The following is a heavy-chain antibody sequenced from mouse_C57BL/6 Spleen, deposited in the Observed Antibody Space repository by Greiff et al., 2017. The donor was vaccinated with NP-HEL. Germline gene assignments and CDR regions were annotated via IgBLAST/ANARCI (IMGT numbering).Heavy chain of an antibody. J-gene: IGHJ4*01. D-gene: IGHD2-1*01. CDR3: AKHDHDGNLSAMDY. CDR2: IWGGGST. CDR1: GFSLTSYG. Sequence: VKVVESGPGLVAPSQSLSITCTVSGFSLTSYGVDWVRQPPGKGLEWLGVIWGGGSTNYNSALMSRLSISKDNSKSQVFLKMNSLQTDDTAMDYCAKHDHDGNLSAMDYWGQGTSVTVSS. V-gene: IGHV2-9*01.